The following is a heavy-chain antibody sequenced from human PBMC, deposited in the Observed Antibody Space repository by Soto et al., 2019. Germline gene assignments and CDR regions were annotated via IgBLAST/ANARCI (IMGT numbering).Heavy chain of an antibody. CDR2: ISSSSSTI. J-gene: IGHJ2*01. CDR1: GFTFSSYS. V-gene: IGHV3-48*02. CDR3: ARLREQWLVWRYFDL. Sequence: EVQLVESGGGLVQPGGSLRLSCAASGFTFSSYSMNWVRQAPGKGLEWVSYISSSSSTIYYADSVKGRFTISRDNAKNSLYLQMNSLRDEDTAVYYCARLREQWLVWRYFDLWGRGTLVTVSS. D-gene: IGHD6-19*01.